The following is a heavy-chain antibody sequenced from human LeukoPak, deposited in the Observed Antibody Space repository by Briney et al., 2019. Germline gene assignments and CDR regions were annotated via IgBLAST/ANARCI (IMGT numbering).Heavy chain of an antibody. CDR2: ISSSSSTI. J-gene: IGHJ6*03. Sequence: GGSLRLSCAASGFTFSSYAMNWVRQAPGKGLEWVSYISSSSSTIYYADSVKGRFTISRDNAKNSLYLQMNSLRAEDTAVYYCARDEWSGYMDVWGKGTTVTVSS. D-gene: IGHD3-3*01. CDR3: ARDEWSGYMDV. CDR1: GFTFSSYA. V-gene: IGHV3-48*01.